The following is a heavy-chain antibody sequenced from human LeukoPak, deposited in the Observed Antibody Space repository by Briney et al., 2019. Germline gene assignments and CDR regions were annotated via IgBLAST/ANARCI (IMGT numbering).Heavy chain of an antibody. J-gene: IGHJ4*02. CDR3: ARDPYDSSGYEDY. Sequence: GGSLRLSCAASGFTFSSYSMTWVRQAPGKGLEWVSSISSSSSYIYYADSVKGRFTISRDNAKNSLYLQMNSLRAEDTAVYYCARDPYDSSGYEDYWGQGTLVTVSS. CDR1: GFTFSSYS. D-gene: IGHD3-22*01. V-gene: IGHV3-21*01. CDR2: ISSSSSYI.